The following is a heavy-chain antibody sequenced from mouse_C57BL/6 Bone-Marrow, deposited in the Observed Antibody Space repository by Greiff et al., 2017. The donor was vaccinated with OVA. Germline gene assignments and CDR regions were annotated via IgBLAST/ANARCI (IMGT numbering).Heavy chain of an antibody. CDR1: GYAFSSSW. J-gene: IGHJ2*01. Sequence: QVQLQQSGPELVKPGASVKISCKASGYAFSSSWMNWVKQRPGKGLEWIGRIYPGDGDTNYNGKFKGKATLTADKSSSTAYMQLSSLTSEDSAVYFCARSGLYYYDEYYFDYWGQGTTLTVSS. CDR3: ARSGLYYYDEYYFDY. V-gene: IGHV1-82*01. D-gene: IGHD1-1*01. CDR2: IYPGDGDT.